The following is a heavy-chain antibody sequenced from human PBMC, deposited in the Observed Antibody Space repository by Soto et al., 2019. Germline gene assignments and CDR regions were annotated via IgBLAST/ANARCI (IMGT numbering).Heavy chain of an antibody. CDR3: AAELGFGKLSVV. CDR2: IIPLFGTT. V-gene: IGHV1-69*01. D-gene: IGHD3-10*01. Sequence: QVQVVQSGVEVRRPGSSVKVSCKASGDTFKNCVISWVRQAPGQGLEWMGGIIPLFGTTDFAQRFQGRLKITTDESTTKAYMELSMLRSEDTDTYYWAAELGFGKLSVVWGQGTTVIVSS. CDR1: GDTFKNCV. J-gene: IGHJ6*02.